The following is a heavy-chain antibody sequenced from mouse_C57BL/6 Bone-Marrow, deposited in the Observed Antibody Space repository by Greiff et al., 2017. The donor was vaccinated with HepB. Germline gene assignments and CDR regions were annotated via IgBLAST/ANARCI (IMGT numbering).Heavy chain of an antibody. J-gene: IGHJ2*01. CDR2: IYPGDGDT. CDR1: GYAFSSSW. Sequence: VQLQESGPELVKPGASVKISCKASGYAFSSSWMNWVKQRPGKGLEWIGRIYPGDGDTNYNGKFKGKATLTADKSSSTAYMQLSSLTSEDSAVYFCASPTVVAETFDYWGQGTTLTVSS. V-gene: IGHV1-82*01. D-gene: IGHD1-1*01. CDR3: ASPTVVAETFDY.